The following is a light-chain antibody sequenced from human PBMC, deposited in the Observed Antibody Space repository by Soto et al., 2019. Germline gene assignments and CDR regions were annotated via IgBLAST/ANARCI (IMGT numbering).Light chain of an antibody. Sequence: ERVMRQSPATLSVSPGERATLSCRASQSFGSGLSWYQQKPGQAPWVLIYGASTRATGIPARFSGSRSGTEFTLTISSLQYEDFAVYYCQQYNNWPPYTFGQGTKLEIK. CDR2: GAS. CDR1: QSFGSG. V-gene: IGKV3-15*01. CDR3: QQYNNWPPYT. J-gene: IGKJ2*01.